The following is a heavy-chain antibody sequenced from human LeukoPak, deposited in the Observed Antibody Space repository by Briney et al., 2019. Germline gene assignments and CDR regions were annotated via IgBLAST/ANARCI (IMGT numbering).Heavy chain of an antibody. CDR3: ATKRGDIYGYFDF. CDR1: GGSISSHY. V-gene: IGHV4-59*11. CDR2: LYDSVRT. Sequence: SETLSLTCTVSGGSISSHYWSWLRQPPGKGLEWIAYLYDSVRTKDNPSLKGRVTLSADTSKNQHSLRLSSVTAADTAVYYCATKRGDIYGYFDFWGQGILVTVSS. J-gene: IGHJ4*02. D-gene: IGHD5-18*01.